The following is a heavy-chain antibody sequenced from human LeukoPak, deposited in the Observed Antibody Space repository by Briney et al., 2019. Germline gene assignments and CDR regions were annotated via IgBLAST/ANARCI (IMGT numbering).Heavy chain of an antibody. Sequence: GGSLRLSCAASGFSFSDYAVSWVRQAPGKGLGWVSTISGGGDYTPYAESVQGRFAVSRDKSKSTVYLQMTSLSVEDTAVYYCAKDKRGGSDYVYFDYWGQGTLVTVSS. CDR3: AKDKRGGSDYVYFDY. CDR2: ISGGGDYT. J-gene: IGHJ4*02. D-gene: IGHD4-17*01. CDR1: GFSFSDYA. V-gene: IGHV3-23*01.